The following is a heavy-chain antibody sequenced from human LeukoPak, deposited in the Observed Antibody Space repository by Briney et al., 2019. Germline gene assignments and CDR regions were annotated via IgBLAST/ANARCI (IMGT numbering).Heavy chain of an antibody. V-gene: IGHV4-34*01. CDR2: INHSGST. J-gene: IGHJ4*02. CDR3: ARGKAVAGLDY. CDR1: GGSFSGYY. Sequence: PSETLSLTCAVYGGSFSGYYWSWIRQPPGKGLGWIGEINHSGSTNYNPSLKSRVTISVDTSKNQFSLKLSSVTAADTAVYYCARGKAVAGLDYWGQGTLVTVSS. D-gene: IGHD6-19*01.